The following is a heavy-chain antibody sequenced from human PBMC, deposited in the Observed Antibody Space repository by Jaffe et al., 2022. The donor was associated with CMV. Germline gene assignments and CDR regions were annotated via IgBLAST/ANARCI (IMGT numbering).Heavy chain of an antibody. CDR3: ARGETPAHFYGMDV. Sequence: QVTLRESGPALVKPTQTLTLTCSLSGFSLTTPGMCVSWIRQPPGKALEWLALIDWDDDKYYSTSLKTRLTISKDTSKNQVVLTMTNMDPVDTATYYCARGETPAHFYGMDVWGQGTTVIVSS. CDR1: GFSLTTPGMC. CDR2: IDWDDDK. V-gene: IGHV2-70*01. J-gene: IGHJ6*02. D-gene: IGHD3-10*01.